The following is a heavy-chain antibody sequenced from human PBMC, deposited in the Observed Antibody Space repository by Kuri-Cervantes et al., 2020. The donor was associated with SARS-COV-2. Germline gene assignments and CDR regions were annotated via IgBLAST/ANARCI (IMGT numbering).Heavy chain of an antibody. CDR2: INPSGGST. CDR1: GYTFTSYY. D-gene: IGHD6-19*01. J-gene: IGHJ4*02. Sequence: ASVKVSCKASGYTFTSYYMHWVRQAPGQGLEWMGIINPSGGSTSYAQKFQGRVTMTTDTSTSTAYMELSSLRSDDTAVYYCARRRLAVAGAEFDYWGQGTLVTVSS. V-gene: IGHV1-46*01. CDR3: ARRRLAVAGAEFDY.